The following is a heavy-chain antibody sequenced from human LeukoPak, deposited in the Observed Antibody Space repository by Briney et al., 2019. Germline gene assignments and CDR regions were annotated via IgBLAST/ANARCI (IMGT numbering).Heavy chain of an antibody. J-gene: IGHJ5*02. CDR2: IYHSGST. CDR1: GYSISSGYY. Sequence: SETLSLTCTVSGYSISSGYYWGWIRQPPGKGLEWIGRIYHSGSTYYNPSLKSRVTISVDTSKNQFSLKLSSVTAADTAVYYCARDGVLRYFDWLLPDSPFNNWFDPWGQGTLVTVSS. D-gene: IGHD3-9*01. CDR3: ARDGVLRYFDWLLPDSPFNNWFDP. V-gene: IGHV4-38-2*02.